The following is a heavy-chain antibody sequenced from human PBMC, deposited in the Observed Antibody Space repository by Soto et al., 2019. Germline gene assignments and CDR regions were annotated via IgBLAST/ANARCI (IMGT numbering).Heavy chain of an antibody. CDR3: ANDRTVGAMCSSHLDY. CDR2: SSSSFSYI. Sequence: GGSLRLSCTASGFTFGDYAMIWFRQAPVNGLELVSSSSSSFSYIYYSDSVKGRFTVSRDKAKKSLYLQMNGLRADDTAVYYGANDRTVGAMCSSHLDYWGQGTLVTVSS. D-gene: IGHD1-26*01. CDR1: GFTFGDYA. J-gene: IGHJ4*02. V-gene: IGHV3-21*01.